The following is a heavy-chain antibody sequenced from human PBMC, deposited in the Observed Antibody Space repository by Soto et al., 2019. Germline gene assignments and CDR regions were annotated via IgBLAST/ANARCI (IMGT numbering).Heavy chain of an antibody. Sequence: SVKVSCKASGGTFSSYAISWVRQAPGQGLEWMGGIIPIFGTANYAQKFQGRVTITADKSTSTAYMELSSLRSEDTAVYYCARESSGDTSMGSNYFDYWGQGTLVTVSS. CDR1: GGTFSSYA. CDR2: IIPIFGTA. CDR3: ARESSGDTSMGSNYFDY. J-gene: IGHJ4*02. V-gene: IGHV1-69*06. D-gene: IGHD5-18*01.